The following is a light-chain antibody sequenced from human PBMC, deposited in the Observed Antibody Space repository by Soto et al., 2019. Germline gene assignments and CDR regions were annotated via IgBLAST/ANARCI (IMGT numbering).Light chain of an antibody. J-gene: IGKJ1*01. V-gene: IGKV1-39*01. CDR1: QSISSF. CDR3: QQSYGTPLP. CDR2: AAS. Sequence: DIQMTQSPSSLSASVGDRVTITCRGSQSISSFFNCYQKKTRNALKLLIYAASTLQSGVPSSFSGSGSGTDFTLTITSLQPEDIATYHCQQSYGTPLPFGQGTKVDIK.